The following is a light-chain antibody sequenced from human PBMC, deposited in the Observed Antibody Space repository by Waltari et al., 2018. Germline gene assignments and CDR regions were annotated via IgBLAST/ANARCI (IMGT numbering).Light chain of an antibody. V-gene: IGKV3-15*01. CDR3: QQYDNWPQYT. CDR1: QSVSST. CDR2: AAS. J-gene: IGKJ2*01. Sequence: EIVMTQSPATLSVSPGERATLSCRASQSVSSTLAWYQQKPGQAPRLLIYAASTRAAGITDWLSGSGDGKEGKRKRRRLQSEDFAVYYCQQYDNWPQYTFGQGTKLEIK.